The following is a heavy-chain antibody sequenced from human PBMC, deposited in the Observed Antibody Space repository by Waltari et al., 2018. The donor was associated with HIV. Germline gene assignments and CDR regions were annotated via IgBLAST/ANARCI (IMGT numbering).Heavy chain of an antibody. CDR2: IIPTFGKA. Sequence: QVQLVQSGAEVKKPGSSVKVSCKASGGTFSSYAISWVRQAPGKGLAWMGGIIPTFGKANYAQKFQGRCTITADESTSTAYMELSSLRSEDTAVYYCAGDSGSTVSRKNAFAIWGQGTMVTVSS. V-gene: IGHV1-69*12. D-gene: IGHD4-4*01. CDR1: GGTFSSYA. CDR3: AGDSGSTVSRKNAFAI. J-gene: IGHJ3*02.